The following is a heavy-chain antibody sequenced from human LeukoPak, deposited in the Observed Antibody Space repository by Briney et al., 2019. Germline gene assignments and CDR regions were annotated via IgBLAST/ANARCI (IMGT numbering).Heavy chain of an antibody. V-gene: IGHV3-9*01. CDR2: ICRNSGCL. CDR3: AKEGPSSSGYQPLDS. J-gene: IGHJ4*02. CDR1: GFTFDNYP. D-gene: IGHD3-22*01. Sequence: GGSLRLSCAASGFTFDNYPMHWVRQAPRKGPEWVSGICRNSGCLGYADSVKGRFTISRDDAKNSLHLQINSLRAEDTALYYCAKEGPSSSGYQPLDSWGQGTLVTVSS.